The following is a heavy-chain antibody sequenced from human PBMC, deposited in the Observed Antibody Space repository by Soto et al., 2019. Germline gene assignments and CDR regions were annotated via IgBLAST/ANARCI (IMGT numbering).Heavy chain of an antibody. V-gene: IGHV3-23*01. J-gene: IGHJ3*02. CDR3: VKVSARWYCTRTSCLGAFDI. CDR1: GFTFSSYA. Sequence: EVQLLESGGGLVQPGGSLRLSCAASGFTFSSYAMSWVRQAPGKGLEWDSAITASGDTTYYADSVKGRFTISRENSKRTMYLQMNSLRAEDTAVYYCVKVSARWYCTRTSCLGAFDIWGQGTMVTVSS. D-gene: IGHD2-2*01. CDR2: ITASGDTT.